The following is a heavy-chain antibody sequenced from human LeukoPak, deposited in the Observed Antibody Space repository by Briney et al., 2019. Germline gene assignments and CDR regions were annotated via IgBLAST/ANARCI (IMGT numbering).Heavy chain of an antibody. CDR3: ARDGPYYYDSSGYYHFDY. Sequence: PSETLSLTCTVSGGSISSYYWSWIRQPAGKGLEWIGRIYTSGSTNYNPSLKSRVTMSVDTSKNQFSLKLSSVTAADTAVYYCARDGPYYYDSSGYYHFDYWGQGTRVTVSS. CDR1: GGSISSYY. D-gene: IGHD3-22*01. V-gene: IGHV4-4*07. J-gene: IGHJ4*02. CDR2: IYTSGST.